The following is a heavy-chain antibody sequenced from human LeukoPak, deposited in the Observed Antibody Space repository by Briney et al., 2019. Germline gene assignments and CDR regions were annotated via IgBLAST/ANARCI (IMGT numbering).Heavy chain of an antibody. CDR2: ISISGGTT. Sequence: GGSLRLSCAVSGFTFSSSAMTWVRQAPGKGLEWVSAISISGGTTYYAESVKGRFTISRDNSKNTLYLQMYSLRAEDTAVYYCAKEIRPNDYWGQGTLVTVSS. CDR1: GFTFSSSA. J-gene: IGHJ4*02. V-gene: IGHV3-23*01. CDR3: AKEIRPNDY.